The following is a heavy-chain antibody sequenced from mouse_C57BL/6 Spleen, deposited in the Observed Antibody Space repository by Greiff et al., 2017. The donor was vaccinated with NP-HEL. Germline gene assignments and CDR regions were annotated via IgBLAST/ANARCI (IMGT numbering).Heavy chain of an antibody. D-gene: IGHD4-1*01. J-gene: IGHJ2*01. CDR1: GYAFSSYW. Sequence: QVQLQQSGAELVKPGASVKISCKASGYAFSSYWMNWVKQRPGKGLEWIGQIYPGDGDTNYNGKFKGKATLTADKSSSTAYMQLSSLTSEDSAVYFCARGKLGRSEGDYFDYWGQGTTLTVSS. CDR2: IYPGDGDT. CDR3: ARGKLGRSEGDYFDY. V-gene: IGHV1-80*01.